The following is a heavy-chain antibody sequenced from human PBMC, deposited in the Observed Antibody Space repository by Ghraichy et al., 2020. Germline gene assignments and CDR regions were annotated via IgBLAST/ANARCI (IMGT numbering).Heavy chain of an antibody. J-gene: IGHJ4*02. CDR3: AREAISPIAVAGYFDY. CDR2: INPNSGGT. D-gene: IGHD6-19*01. CDR1: GYTFTGYY. Sequence: ASVKVSCKASGYTFTGYYMHWVRQAPGQGLEWMGWINPNSGGTNYAQKFQGRVTMTRDTSISTAYMELSRLRSDNTAVYYCAREAISPIAVAGYFDYWGQGTLVTVSS. V-gene: IGHV1-2*02.